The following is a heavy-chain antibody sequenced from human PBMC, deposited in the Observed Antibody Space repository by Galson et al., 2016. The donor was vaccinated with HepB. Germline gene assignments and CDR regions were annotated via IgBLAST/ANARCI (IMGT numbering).Heavy chain of an antibody. J-gene: IGHJ4*01. Sequence: SLRLSCAASGFTFSNYAMSWVRQAPGKGPEWVSAISGVSDRTYYAGYMKDRFIISRDDSRNMLFLQLNSLRAEDTAIYYCAKESPYSNVRHYYLENWGLGTLVTVSS. V-gene: IGHV3-23*01. CDR1: GFTFSNYA. D-gene: IGHD4-11*01. CDR2: ISGVSDRT. CDR3: AKESPYSNVRHYYLEN.